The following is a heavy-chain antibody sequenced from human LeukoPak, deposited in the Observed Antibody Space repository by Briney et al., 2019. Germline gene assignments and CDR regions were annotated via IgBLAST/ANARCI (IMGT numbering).Heavy chain of an antibody. V-gene: IGHV3-21*01. J-gene: IGHJ4*02. D-gene: IGHD6-19*01. CDR3: ARDTYSSGWPSDY. Sequence: GGSLRLSCAASGFTFSSYSMNWVRQAPGKGLEWVSSISSSSSYIYYADSVKGRFTISRDNAKNSLYLQMNSLRAEDTAVYYCARDTYSSGWPSDYWGQGTLVNVSS. CDR2: ISSSSSYI. CDR1: GFTFSSYS.